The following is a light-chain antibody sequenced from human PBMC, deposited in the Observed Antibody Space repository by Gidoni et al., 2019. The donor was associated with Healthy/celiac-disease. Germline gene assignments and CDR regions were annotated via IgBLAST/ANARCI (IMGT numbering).Light chain of an antibody. V-gene: IGKV3-11*01. J-gene: IGKJ3*01. CDR1: QSVSSY. CDR2: DAS. CDR3: QQRSNWPRT. Sequence: EIVLTQSPATLSLSPGERATLSGRASQSVSSYLAWYQQKPGQAPRLLIYDASSRATGIPARFSGSASGTDFTLTISSLEPEDFAVYYCQQRSNWPRTFXPXTKVDIK.